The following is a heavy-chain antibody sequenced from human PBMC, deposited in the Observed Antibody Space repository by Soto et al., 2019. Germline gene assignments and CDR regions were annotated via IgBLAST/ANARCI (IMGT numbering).Heavy chain of an antibody. J-gene: IGHJ6*02. CDR1: GYTFSNYG. V-gene: IGHV1-18*01. Sequence: QVHLVQSGAEVKKPGASVKVSCKASGYTFSNYGISWVRQAPGQGLEWVGWISGFNGDTNYAPKLQGRGTMTTDTSTSTAYMELRSLRSDDTAVYFCGTMPIVVEPAPMDVWGPGTSVTVSS. CDR2: ISGFNGDT. CDR3: GTMPIVVEPAPMDV. D-gene: IGHD2-2*01.